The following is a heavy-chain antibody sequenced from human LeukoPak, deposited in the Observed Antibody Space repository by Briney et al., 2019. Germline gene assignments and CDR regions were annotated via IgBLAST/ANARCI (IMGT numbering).Heavy chain of an antibody. V-gene: IGHV1-2*02. D-gene: IGHD1-26*01. J-gene: IGHJ5*02. CDR1: GYNFTGYY. Sequence: GASVKVSCKASGYNFTGYYMHWVRQAPGQGLEWMGWINPNSGGTNYAQKFQGRVTMTRDMSTSTDYMELSSLRSEDTAVYYCARDNSVGDCAWWFDPWGQGTLVTVSS. CDR2: INPNSGGT. CDR3: ARDNSVGDCAWWFDP.